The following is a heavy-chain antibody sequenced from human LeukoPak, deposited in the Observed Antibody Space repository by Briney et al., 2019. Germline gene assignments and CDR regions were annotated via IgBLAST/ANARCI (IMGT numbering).Heavy chain of an antibody. J-gene: IGHJ3*02. Sequence: SETLSLTCTVSGGSISSSTYYWGWIRQPPGKGLEWLGSIYYSRSTYYNASLKSRVTISADTSKNQFSLKLSSVTAADTAVYYCARPLSGSSSWHGDAFDIWGQGTMVTVSS. CDR3: ARPLSGSSSWHGDAFDI. CDR1: GGSISSSTYY. D-gene: IGHD6-13*01. V-gene: IGHV4-39*01. CDR2: IYYSRST.